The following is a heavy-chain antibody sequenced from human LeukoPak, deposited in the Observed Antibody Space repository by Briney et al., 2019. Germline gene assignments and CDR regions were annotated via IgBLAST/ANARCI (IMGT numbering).Heavy chain of an antibody. CDR2: IYSSETT. CDR1: GGSISSRTYY. J-gene: IGHJ3*02. Sequence: SETLSLTCTVSGGSISSRTYYWSWIRQPPGKGLEWIGYIYSSETTEYKPSLKSRVTISADTSKNQFSLKLTSVTAADTAIYYCARRNDFDIWGQGTMVTVSS. CDR3: ARRNDFDI. V-gene: IGHV4-61*05.